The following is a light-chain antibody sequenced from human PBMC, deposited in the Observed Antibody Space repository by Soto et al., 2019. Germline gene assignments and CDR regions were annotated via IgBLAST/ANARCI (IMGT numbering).Light chain of an antibody. CDR2: GAT. Sequence: EIVLTQSPVTLSLSPGERATLSCRASQSVSSNHLAWYQQKPGQAPRLLIYGATTRATGIPTRFSGSGSGTEFTLTISSLQSEDFAVYYCQQYNNWPPITFGQGTRLEIK. CDR1: QSVSSN. V-gene: IGKV3-15*01. J-gene: IGKJ5*01. CDR3: QQYNNWPPIT.